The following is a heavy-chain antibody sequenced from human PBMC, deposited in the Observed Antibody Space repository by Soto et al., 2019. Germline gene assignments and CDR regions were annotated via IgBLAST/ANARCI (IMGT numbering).Heavy chain of an antibody. Sequence: PGGSLRLSCTASGFTLSSHAMHWVRQAPGKGLEWVAITSYDGSNKYHADSVKGRFTISRDNSKNTLSLQMNSLRAEDTAVYYCARTLHGDSTGAFDYWGLGTLVTVSS. CDR1: GFTLSSHA. V-gene: IGHV3-30-3*01. D-gene: IGHD2-21*02. CDR3: ARTLHGDSTGAFDY. J-gene: IGHJ4*02. CDR2: TSYDGSNK.